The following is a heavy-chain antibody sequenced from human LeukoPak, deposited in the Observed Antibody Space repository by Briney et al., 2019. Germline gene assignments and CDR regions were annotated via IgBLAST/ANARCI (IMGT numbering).Heavy chain of an antibody. CDR1: GFIFSSNS. D-gene: IGHD1-26*01. V-gene: IGHV3-48*04. Sequence: GGSLRLSCAASGFIFSSNSMNWVRQAPGKGLEWVSYISSSSNTIYYADSVKGRFTISRDNAKNSLYLQMNSLRAEDTAVYYCARDLGIDRFDCWGQGSLVTVSS. J-gene: IGHJ4*02. CDR3: ARDLGIDRFDC. CDR2: ISSSSNTI.